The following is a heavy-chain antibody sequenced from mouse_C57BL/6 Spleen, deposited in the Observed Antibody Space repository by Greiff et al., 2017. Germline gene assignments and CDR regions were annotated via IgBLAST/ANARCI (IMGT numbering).Heavy chain of an antibody. CDR3: AREGYYPSYPDAMDY. J-gene: IGHJ4*01. Sequence: QVQLQQSGAELVKPGASVKMSCKASGYTFTSYWITWVKQRPGQGLEWIGDIYPGSGSTNYNEKFKSKATLTVDTSSSTAYMQLSSLTSEDSAVYYCAREGYYPSYPDAMDYWGQGTSVTVSS. CDR1: GYTFTSYW. CDR2: IYPGSGST. D-gene: IGHD2-3*01. V-gene: IGHV1-55*01.